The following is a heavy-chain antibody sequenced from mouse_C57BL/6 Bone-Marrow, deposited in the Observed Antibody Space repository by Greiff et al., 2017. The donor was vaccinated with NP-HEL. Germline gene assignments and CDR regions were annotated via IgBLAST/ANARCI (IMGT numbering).Heavy chain of an antibody. J-gene: IGHJ4*01. CDR1: GYTFTSYW. CDR3: ARRRGYDDDGAYYYAMDY. D-gene: IGHD2-4*01. CDR2: IYPGSGST. Sequence: QVQLKQPGAELVKPGASVKMSCKASGYTFTSYWITWVQQRPGQGLEWIGDIYPGSGSTKYNEKFKSKATLTVDTSSSTAYMQLSSLTSEDAAVYYCARRRGYDDDGAYYYAMDYWGQGTSVTVSS. V-gene: IGHV1-55*01.